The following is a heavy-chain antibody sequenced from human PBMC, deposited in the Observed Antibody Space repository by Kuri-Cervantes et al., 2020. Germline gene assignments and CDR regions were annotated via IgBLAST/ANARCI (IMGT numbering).Heavy chain of an antibody. V-gene: IGHV4-34*01. CDR3: ARAPTVISWFDP. CDR1: GGSFSGYY. D-gene: IGHD4-23*01. CDR2: INHSGST. J-gene: IGHJ5*02. Sequence: GSLRLSCAVYGGSFSGYYWSWFRQPPGKGLEWIGEINHSGSTNYNPSLKSRVTISVDTSKNQFSLKLNSVTAADTAVYYCARAPTVISWFDPWGQGTLVTVSS.